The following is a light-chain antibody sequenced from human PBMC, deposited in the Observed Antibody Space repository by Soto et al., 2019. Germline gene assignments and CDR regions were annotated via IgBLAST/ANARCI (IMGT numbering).Light chain of an antibody. V-gene: IGKV3-20*01. Sequence: EVLMTQSPATLSVSAGAGATLSCRASQSVTSNYLAWYQQKPGKAPRLLIHGISNRDTGVPDRLSGSGSGTDFTLTISRLETEDFAVYVCHQDFNLPWTFGQGTKVDIK. J-gene: IGKJ1*01. CDR3: HQDFNLPWT. CDR1: QSVTSNY. CDR2: GIS.